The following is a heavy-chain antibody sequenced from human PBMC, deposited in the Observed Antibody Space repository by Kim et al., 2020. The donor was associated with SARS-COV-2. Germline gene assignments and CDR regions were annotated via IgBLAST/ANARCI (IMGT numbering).Heavy chain of an antibody. V-gene: IGHV3-74*01. CDR2: INPDGSST. Sequence: GGSLRLSCAASGFTLSDYWMHWVRQAPGKGLEWVSRINPDGSSTSYADSVKGRFTISRDNTKNTLFLQMNSLRAEDTAVYYCARLVKLWADTGCGWGQGTLVTVSS. CDR3: ARLVKLWADTGCG. CDR1: GFTLSDYW. J-gene: IGHJ4*02. D-gene: IGHD2-21*01.